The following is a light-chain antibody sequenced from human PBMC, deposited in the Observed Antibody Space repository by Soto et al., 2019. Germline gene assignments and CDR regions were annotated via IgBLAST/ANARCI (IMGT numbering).Light chain of an antibody. CDR3: QQTYTTPRT. CDR2: LAS. V-gene: IGKV3D-11*01. Sequence: EIVLTQSPATLSSFPGDRVTLSCRASQAVNTRLAWYQHRPGQAPRLLIYLASNRAAGVPARFSGSGSGTDFTLTISDVEPEDFAVYYCQQTYTTPRTFGQGTKVAIK. CDR1: QAVNTR. J-gene: IGKJ1*01.